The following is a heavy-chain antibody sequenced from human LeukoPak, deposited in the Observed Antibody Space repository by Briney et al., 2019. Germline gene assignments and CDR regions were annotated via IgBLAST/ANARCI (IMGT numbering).Heavy chain of an antibody. D-gene: IGHD3-10*01. CDR3: ASSPMYYYGSGAFDY. J-gene: IGHJ4*02. CDR2: IYYSGDT. V-gene: IGHV4-59*12. CDR1: RGSISGYS. Sequence: SETLSLTCTVSRGSISGYSWSWIWQSPGGGLEWIGYIYYSGDTAYNPSLRSRVTLSVDTSKNQFSLQLRSVTAADTAVYYCASSPMYYYGSGAFDYWGQGTLVTVSS.